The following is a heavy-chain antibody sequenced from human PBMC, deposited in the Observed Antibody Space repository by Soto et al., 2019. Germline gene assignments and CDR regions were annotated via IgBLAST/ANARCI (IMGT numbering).Heavy chain of an antibody. D-gene: IGHD4-17*01. Sequence: EVQLVESGGGLVKPGGSLRLSCAASGFTFSSYSMNWVRQAPGKGLEWVSSISSSSSYIYYADSVKGRFTISRDNAKHSLYLQLNSLRAEDTAVYYCARDFEHYDAVLVTTVGYWGQGTLVTVSS. CDR1: GFTFSSYS. J-gene: IGHJ4*02. CDR2: ISSSSSYI. CDR3: ARDFEHYDAVLVTTVGY. V-gene: IGHV3-21*01.